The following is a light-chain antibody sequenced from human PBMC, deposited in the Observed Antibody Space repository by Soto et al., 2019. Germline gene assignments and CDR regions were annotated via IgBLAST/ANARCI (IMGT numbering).Light chain of an antibody. J-gene: IGKJ4*01. V-gene: IGKV3D-15*01. CDR1: QNINFN. CDR3: QQYHNWPPLT. Sequence: ETLMTQSPATLSASPGERVTLSCRASQNINFNLAWYQQKPGQAPRVLIYGASIRGSGIPDRFSGSGSGTDFTLTISRLEHDDFAFYYCQQYHNWPPLTFGGGTRVEIK. CDR2: GAS.